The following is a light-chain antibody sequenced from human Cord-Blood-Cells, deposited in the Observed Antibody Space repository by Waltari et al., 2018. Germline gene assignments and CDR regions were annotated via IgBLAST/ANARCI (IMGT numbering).Light chain of an antibody. CDR3: QQYNSWT. J-gene: IGKJ1*01. V-gene: IGKV1-5*03. Sequence: DIHMTQSPSTLSASVGDRVTITCRASQSISSWLVWYQQKPGKAPRLLIYKASSLESGVPSRFSGSGSGTEFTLTISSLQPDDFATYYCQQYNSWTFGQGTKVEIK. CDR2: KAS. CDR1: QSISSW.